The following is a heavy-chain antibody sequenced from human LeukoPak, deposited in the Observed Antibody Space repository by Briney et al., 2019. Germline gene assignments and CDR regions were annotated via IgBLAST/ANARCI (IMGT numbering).Heavy chain of an antibody. V-gene: IGHV4-59*12. CDR1: GGSIRSYY. D-gene: IGHD3-3*01. CDR3: ARGIERITIFGVVYYYYYYMDV. CDR2: IYYSGST. J-gene: IGHJ6*03. Sequence: SETLSLTCTVSGGSIRSYYWSWIRQPPGKGLEWIGYIYYSGSTIYNPSLKSRVTISLDTSKNQFSLKLSSVTAADTAVFYCARGIERITIFGVVYYYYYYMDVWGKGTTVTVSS.